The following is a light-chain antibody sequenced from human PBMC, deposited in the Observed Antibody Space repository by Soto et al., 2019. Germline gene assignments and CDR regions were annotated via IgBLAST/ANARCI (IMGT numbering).Light chain of an antibody. CDR1: QTISRW. V-gene: IGKV1-5*01. CDR2: DAS. CDR3: HSRA. J-gene: IGKJ5*01. Sequence: IQPTQTPSTFSASLGDDVTITCRASQTISRWLAWYQQKPGRAPKLLIYDASTLESGVPSRFSGSGSETEFTLTISRLQPDDFATYFCHSRAFGQGTRLEIK.